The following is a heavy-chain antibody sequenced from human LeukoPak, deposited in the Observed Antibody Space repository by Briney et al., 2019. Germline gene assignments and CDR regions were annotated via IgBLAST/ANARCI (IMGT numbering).Heavy chain of an antibody. CDR1: GFTFSSYA. CDR2: ISGSGGST. Sequence: PGGSLRLSCAASGFTFSSYAMSWVRQAPGKGLEWVSAISGSGGSTYYADSVKGRFTISRDNSKNTLYLQMNSLRAEDTAVYYCAKDPPGLGSRSEDFGFDPWGQGTLVTVSS. CDR3: AKDPPGLGSRSEDFGFDP. J-gene: IGHJ5*02. D-gene: IGHD3-16*01. V-gene: IGHV3-23*01.